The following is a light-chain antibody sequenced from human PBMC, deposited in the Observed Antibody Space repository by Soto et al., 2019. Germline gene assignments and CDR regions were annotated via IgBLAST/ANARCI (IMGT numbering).Light chain of an antibody. V-gene: IGKV3-15*01. CDR3: QQYNNWPGT. CDR2: GAS. CDR1: QSVSSK. Sequence: ERVLIQVAGALFVSPGERATLSCRASQSVSSKLAWYQQKPGQAPRLLFYGASTGATGIPARFSGSGSETEFTLSISSLQSEDFAVYYCQQYNNWPGTFGQGTKVDIK. J-gene: IGKJ1*01.